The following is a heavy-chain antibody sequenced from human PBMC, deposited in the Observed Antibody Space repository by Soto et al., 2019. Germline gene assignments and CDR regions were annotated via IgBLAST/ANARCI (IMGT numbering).Heavy chain of an antibody. D-gene: IGHD2-2*01. CDR1: GYTVTGYY. J-gene: IGHJ5*02. V-gene: IGHV1-2*04. CDR2: INPNSGGT. Sequence: ASVKVSCKASGYTVTGYYMHWVRQAPGQGLEWMGWINPNSGGTNYAQKFQGWVTMTRDTSISTAYMELSRLRSDDTAVYYCERAIPKGRWFDPWGQGTPVTVSS. CDR3: ERAIPKGRWFDP.